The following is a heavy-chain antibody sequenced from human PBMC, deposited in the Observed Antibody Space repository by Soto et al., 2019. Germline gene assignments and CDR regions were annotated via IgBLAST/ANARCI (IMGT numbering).Heavy chain of an antibody. CDR1: GFTFYTYG. V-gene: IGHV3-33*01. D-gene: IGHD2-8*02. CDR2: TWYDGSLK. CDR3: ARIGCTGNNCKPYAYYALDV. Sequence: QVQLVESGGGVVQPGRSLRLSCAASGFTFYTYGMHWVRQAPGKELEWVAITWYDGSLKYYADSVKGRFTISRDNSKNTLYLQMNGLRAEDTAVYYCARIGCTGNNCKPYAYYALDVWGQETTVTVSS. J-gene: IGHJ6*02.